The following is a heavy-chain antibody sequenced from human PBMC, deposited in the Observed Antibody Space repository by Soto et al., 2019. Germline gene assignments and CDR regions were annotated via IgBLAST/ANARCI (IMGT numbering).Heavy chain of an antibody. CDR2: VKDGGST. CDR1: GGSLTGYY. V-gene: IGHV4-34*01. D-gene: IGHD5-12*01. Sequence: QVQLQQWGAGLLKPSETLSLTCTVNGGSLTGYYWSWIRQPPGKGLEWIGEVKDGGSTNYSPSLRVRVSISAYTSKNHFSLRRNSVTAADTAVYFCARGQEGIVATHWDQGALVTVSS. J-gene: IGHJ4*02. CDR3: ARGQEGIVATH.